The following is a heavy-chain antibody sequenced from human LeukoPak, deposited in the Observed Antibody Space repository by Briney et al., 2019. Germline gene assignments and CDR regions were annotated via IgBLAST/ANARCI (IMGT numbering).Heavy chain of an antibody. J-gene: IGHJ2*01. Sequence: ASVKVSCKASGYTFTSHHVHWVRQAPGQGLEWMGVIHPSGGSTSYAQKLQGRVTMTTDTSTSTVSVELSSLRSEDTAVYYCARATLDAAMVYWSFDLWGRGTLVTVSS. D-gene: IGHD5-18*01. V-gene: IGHV1-46*01. CDR3: ARATLDAAMVYWSFDL. CDR2: IHPSGGST. CDR1: GYTFTSHH.